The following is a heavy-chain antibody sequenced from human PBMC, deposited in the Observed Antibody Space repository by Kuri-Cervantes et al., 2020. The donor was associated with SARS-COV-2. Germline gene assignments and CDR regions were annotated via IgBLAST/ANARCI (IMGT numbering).Heavy chain of an antibody. V-gene: IGHV3-NL1*01. J-gene: IGHJ4*02. CDR2: SYGTRT. CDR3: ARDQGADTDMVGFDY. Sequence: SYGTRTYSADSVKGRFTISREDSKNTVYLEMNSLRVDDTAVYYCARDQGADTDMVGFDYWGQGTPVTVSS. D-gene: IGHD5-18*01.